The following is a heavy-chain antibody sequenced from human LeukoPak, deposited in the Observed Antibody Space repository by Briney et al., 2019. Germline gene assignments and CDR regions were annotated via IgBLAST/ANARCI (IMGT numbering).Heavy chain of an antibody. CDR3: ARPSPPGDGYNPPDH. J-gene: IGHJ4*02. D-gene: IGHD5-24*01. V-gene: IGHV3-30*04. CDR1: GFNFDNFA. Sequence: GGSLRLSCVVSGFNFDNFAMHWVRQPLGKGLEWVAVISHDGRTRYYADSMKGRVTISRDNSKNTLFLQMNNLRSEDTAVYFCARPSPPGDGYNPPDHWGQGTLVTVSS. CDR2: ISHDGRTR.